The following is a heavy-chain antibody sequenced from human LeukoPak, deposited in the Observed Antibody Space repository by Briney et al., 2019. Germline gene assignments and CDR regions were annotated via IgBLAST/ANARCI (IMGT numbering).Heavy chain of an antibody. CDR2: VSACGGTT. V-gene: IGHV3-23*01. CDR3: AKDPYVN. D-gene: IGHD3-16*01. Sequence: GGSLRLSCSASGFTFSNYSLSWVRQAPPKGLEWVSGVSACGGTTFYADSVRGRFTISRDNTKNTLYLQMNSLRAEDTAVYYCAKDPYVNWGQGTLVTVSS. CDR1: GFTFSNYS. J-gene: IGHJ4*02.